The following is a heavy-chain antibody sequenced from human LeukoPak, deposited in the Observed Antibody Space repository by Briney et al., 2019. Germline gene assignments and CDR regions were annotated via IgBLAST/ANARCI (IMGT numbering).Heavy chain of an antibody. J-gene: IGHJ6*03. CDR3: ARYSSSSGSYYYYYYMDV. D-gene: IGHD6-6*01. CDR1: GGSISSYY. Sequence: SQTLSLTCTVSGGSISSYYWSWIRQPPGKGLEWIGYIYYSGSTNYNPSLKSRVTILVDTSKNQFSLKLSSVTAADTAVYYCARYSSSSGSYYYYYYMDVWGKGTTVTVSS. CDR2: IYYSGST. V-gene: IGHV4-59*01.